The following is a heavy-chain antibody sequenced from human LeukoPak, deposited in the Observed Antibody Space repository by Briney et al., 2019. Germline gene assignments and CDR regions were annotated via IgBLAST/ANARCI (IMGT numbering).Heavy chain of an antibody. V-gene: IGHV4-59*12. Sequence: SETLSLTCTVSGGSISSYFWSWIRQPPGKGLEWIGYIYYSGITNYNPSLKSRITISVDRSKNQFSLKLSSVTAADTAVYYCARDVTTAAGNHIDYWGQGTLVTVSS. CDR1: GGSISSYF. J-gene: IGHJ4*02. CDR3: ARDVTTAAGNHIDY. D-gene: IGHD6-13*01. CDR2: IYYSGIT.